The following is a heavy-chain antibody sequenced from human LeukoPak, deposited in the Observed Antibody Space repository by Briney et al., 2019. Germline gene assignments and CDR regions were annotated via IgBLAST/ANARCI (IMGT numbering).Heavy chain of an antibody. V-gene: IGHV4-59*12. Sequence: SETLSLTCTVSGGSISSYYWSWIRQPPGKGLEWIGYIYYSGSTNYNPSLKSRVTMSVDTSKNQFSLKLSSVTAADTAVYYCARGYSGYDRSFDYWGQGTLVTVSS. CDR3: ARGYSGYDRSFDY. D-gene: IGHD5-12*01. CDR2: IYYSGST. CDR1: GGSISSYY. J-gene: IGHJ4*02.